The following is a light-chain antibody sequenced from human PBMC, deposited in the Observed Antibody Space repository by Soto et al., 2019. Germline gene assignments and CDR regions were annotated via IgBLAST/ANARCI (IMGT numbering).Light chain of an antibody. CDR2: ELT. J-gene: IGLJ1*01. Sequence: QSALTQPPSVSGSPGQSVTISCTGTSSDVGAYNYVSWYQQHPGKAPKLVIYELTKRPSGVPDRFSGSKSGDTASLTVSGLQAEDEADYYCSSYAGSNNFVFGTGTSSPS. CDR3: SSYAGSNNFV. CDR1: SSDVGAYNY. V-gene: IGLV2-8*01.